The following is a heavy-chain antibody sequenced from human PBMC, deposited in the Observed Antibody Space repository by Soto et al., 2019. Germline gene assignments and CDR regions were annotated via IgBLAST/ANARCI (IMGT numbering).Heavy chain of an antibody. J-gene: IGHJ4*02. CDR3: ARETVELATNG. CDR1: GFTFSSYW. V-gene: IGHV3-7*01. CDR2: IKQDGGEK. D-gene: IGHD5-12*01. Sequence: EVQLVESGGGLVQPGGSLRLSCAASGFTFSSYWMSWVRQAPGKGLEWVANIKQDGGEKYYVDSVKGRFTISRDNAENSLFLQMSSLRADDTAVYYCARETVELATNGWGQGTLVTVSS.